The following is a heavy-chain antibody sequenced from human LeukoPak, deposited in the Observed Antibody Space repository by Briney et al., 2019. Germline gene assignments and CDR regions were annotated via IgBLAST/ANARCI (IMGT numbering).Heavy chain of an antibody. CDR2: ISSSGNTI. CDR1: GFTFSDYY. Sequence: GGSLRLSCAASGFTFSDYYMSWIRQAPGKGLEWVSYISSSGNTIYYADSVKGRFTISRDNAKNSLYLQMNSLRAEDTAVYYCARLRDDSSGYYHHYFDYWGQGTLVTVSS. J-gene: IGHJ4*02. CDR3: ARLRDDSSGYYHHYFDY. D-gene: IGHD3-22*01. V-gene: IGHV3-11*04.